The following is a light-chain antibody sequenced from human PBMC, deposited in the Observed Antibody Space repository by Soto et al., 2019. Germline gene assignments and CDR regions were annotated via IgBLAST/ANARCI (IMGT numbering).Light chain of an antibody. CDR2: DAS. V-gene: IGKV1-33*01. Sequence: IQMTQSPSSVSASVVXXXXXXCQATQDIRKYLNWYQQKPGRAPKRLIYDASNLEAGVPSRFRGSGSGTDFTFTISRLQPEDIATYYCQQYENLPAFGQGTRLEIK. CDR3: QQYENLPA. J-gene: IGKJ5*01. CDR1: QDIRKY.